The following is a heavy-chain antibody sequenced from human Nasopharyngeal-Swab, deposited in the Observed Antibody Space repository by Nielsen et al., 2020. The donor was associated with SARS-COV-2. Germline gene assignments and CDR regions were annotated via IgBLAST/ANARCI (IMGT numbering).Heavy chain of an antibody. J-gene: IGHJ4*02. D-gene: IGHD3-10*01. CDR3: AREMGYYGSGSYRPFDY. CDR1: GYTFTSHY. Sequence: ASLTVSCNASGYTFTSHYIHCVRQAPGQGLEWMGIINPSGVSTSYAQKFQGLVTMTRDTSTSTVYMELSSLRSEDTAVYYCAREMGYYGSGSYRPFDYWGQGTLVTVSS. V-gene: IGHV1-46*01. CDR2: INPSGVST.